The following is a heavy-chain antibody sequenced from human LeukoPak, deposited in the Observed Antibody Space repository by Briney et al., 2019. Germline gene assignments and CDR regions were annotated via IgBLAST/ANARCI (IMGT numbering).Heavy chain of an antibody. D-gene: IGHD3-10*01. CDR2: IKWNGGST. V-gene: IGHV3-20*04. CDR3: ARVGREGYYFDY. CDR1: GFTFDDYG. Sequence: GGSLRLSCAASGFTFDDYGMSWVRQAPGKGLEWVSGIKWNGGSTGYADSVKGRFTISRDNAKNSLYLQMNSLRAEDTALYYCARVGREGYYFDYWGQGTLVTVSS. J-gene: IGHJ4*02.